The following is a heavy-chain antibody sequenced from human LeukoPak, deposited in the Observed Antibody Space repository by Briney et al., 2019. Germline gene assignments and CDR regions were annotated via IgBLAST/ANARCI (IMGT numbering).Heavy chain of an antibody. D-gene: IGHD2-2*02. Sequence: SETLSLTCTVSGGSISSYYWSWIRQPPGKGLKWIGYIYYSGSTNYNPSLKSRVTISVDTSKNQFSLKLSSVTAADTAVYYCARNDPRGYCSSTSCYRIFDPWGQGTLVTVSS. CDR3: ARNDPRGYCSSTSCYRIFDP. CDR2: IYYSGST. CDR1: GGSISSYY. J-gene: IGHJ5*02. V-gene: IGHV4-59*01.